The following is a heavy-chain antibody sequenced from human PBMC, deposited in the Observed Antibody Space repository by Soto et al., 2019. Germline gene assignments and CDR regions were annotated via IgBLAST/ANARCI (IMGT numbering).Heavy chain of an antibody. V-gene: IGHV3-30*18. J-gene: IGHJ6*02. Sequence: PGGSLRLSCAASGFTFSSYGMHWVRQAPGKGLEWVAVILYDGSKKYYADSVKGRFTISRGNSKNTLYLQMSSLRAEDTALYYCVKDGSSGWPYFDDMDVWGQGTTVTVSS. CDR3: VKDGSSGWPYFDDMDV. CDR2: ILYDGSKK. D-gene: IGHD6-19*01. CDR1: GFTFSSYG.